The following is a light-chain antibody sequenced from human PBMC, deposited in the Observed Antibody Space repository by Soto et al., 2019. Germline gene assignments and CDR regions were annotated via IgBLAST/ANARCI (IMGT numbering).Light chain of an antibody. J-gene: IGKJ5*01. Sequence: EIVLTQSPGTLSLSPGERATLSCRASHSVSRTYLAWYQQKPGQAPRLLIYGTSDRATGTPDRFSGSGSGTDFTLTIIRLEPEDSAVYYCQQFDDSVTFGQGTRLDIK. CDR3: QQFDDSVT. CDR1: HSVSRTY. V-gene: IGKV3-20*01. CDR2: GTS.